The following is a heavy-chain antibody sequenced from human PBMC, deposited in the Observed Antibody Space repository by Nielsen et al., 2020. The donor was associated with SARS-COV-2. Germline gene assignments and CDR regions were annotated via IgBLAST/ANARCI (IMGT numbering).Heavy chain of an antibody. V-gene: IGHV4-34*01. Sequence: SETLSLTCAVYGGSFSGYYWSWIRQPPGKGLECVGEMNHSGSTKYTSSLKSRVTISVDTSKNQLSLKLNSVTAADTAVYYCARAPRLDWLFPNYYGMDVWGQGTTVTVSS. CDR2: MNHSGST. CDR3: ARAPRLDWLFPNYYGMDV. CDR1: GGSFSGYY. J-gene: IGHJ6*02. D-gene: IGHD3-9*01.